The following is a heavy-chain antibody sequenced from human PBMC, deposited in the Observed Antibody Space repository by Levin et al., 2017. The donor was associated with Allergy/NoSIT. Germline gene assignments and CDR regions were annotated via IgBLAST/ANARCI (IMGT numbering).Heavy chain of an antibody. Sequence: GASVKVSCKASGYTFTSYGISWVRQAPGQGLEWMGWISAYNGNTNYAQKLQGRVTMTTDTSTSTAYMELRSLRSDDTAVYYCARDISGYCSGGSCRYAFDIWGQGTMVTVSS. D-gene: IGHD2-15*01. J-gene: IGHJ3*02. CDR1: GYTFTSYG. CDR3: ARDISGYCSGGSCRYAFDI. V-gene: IGHV1-18*01. CDR2: ISAYNGNT.